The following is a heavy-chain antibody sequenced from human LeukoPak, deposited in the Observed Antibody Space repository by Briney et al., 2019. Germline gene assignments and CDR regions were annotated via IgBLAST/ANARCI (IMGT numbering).Heavy chain of an antibody. Sequence: GGSLRLSCAPSGCTFSSYWMSWVRQAPGKGLEWVANIKPDGSEQHYVDSLKGRFTISRDNAKNSLSLQMNGLRADDTAVYYCARSGYTYGWDYWGQGTLVTVSS. CDR1: GCTFSSYW. D-gene: IGHD5-18*01. V-gene: IGHV3-7*01. J-gene: IGHJ4*02. CDR3: ARSGYTYGWDY. CDR2: IKPDGSEQ.